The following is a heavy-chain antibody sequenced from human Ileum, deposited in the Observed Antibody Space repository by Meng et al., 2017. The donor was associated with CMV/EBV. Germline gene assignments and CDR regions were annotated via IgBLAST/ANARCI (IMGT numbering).Heavy chain of an antibody. CDR2: IYYSGTT. D-gene: IGHD6-13*01. CDR1: GGSISSGDYY. Sequence: QGRLQESGPGLVKPSQTLSLTCTVSGGSISSGDYYWTWIRQPPGKGLEWIGYIYYSGTTYYNPSLKSRVSISVDTSRNQFSLQLSSVTAADTAVYYCARRSSGLFDYWGQGILVTVSS. V-gene: IGHV4-30-4*08. CDR3: ARRSSGLFDY. J-gene: IGHJ4*02.